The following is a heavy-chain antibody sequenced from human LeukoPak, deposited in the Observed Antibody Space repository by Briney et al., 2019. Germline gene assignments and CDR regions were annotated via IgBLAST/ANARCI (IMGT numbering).Heavy chain of an antibody. V-gene: IGHV3-30*02. J-gene: IGHJ1*01. Sequence: QPGGSLRLSCAASGFTFSSYGMHWVRQAPGKGLEWVAFIRYDGSNKHYADSVKGRFTISRDNSKNTLYLQMNSLRAEDTAVYYCAKVGFGGTDRVGYFQHWGQGTLVTVSS. D-gene: IGHD3-10*01. CDR3: AKVGFGGTDRVGYFQH. CDR1: GFTFSSYG. CDR2: IRYDGSNK.